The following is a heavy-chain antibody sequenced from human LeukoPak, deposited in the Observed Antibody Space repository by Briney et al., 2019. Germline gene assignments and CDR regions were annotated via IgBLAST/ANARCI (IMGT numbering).Heavy chain of an antibody. J-gene: IGHJ6*04. V-gene: IGHV4-34*01. D-gene: IGHD2-2*01. CDR2: INHSGST. CDR1: GGSFSGYY. Sequence: PSETLSLTCAVYGGSFSGYYWSWIRQPPGKGLEWIGEINHSGSTNYNPSLKSRVTISVDTSKNQFSLQLSSVTAADTAVYYCARRYCSSTSCYAGLYYYYYGMDVWGKGTTVTVSS. CDR3: ARRYCSSTSCYAGLYYYYYGMDV.